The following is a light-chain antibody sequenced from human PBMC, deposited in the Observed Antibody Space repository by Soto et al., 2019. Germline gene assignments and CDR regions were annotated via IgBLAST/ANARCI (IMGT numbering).Light chain of an antibody. CDR2: GAS. CDR1: QSVSSD. J-gene: IGKJ1*01. Sequence: EIVMTQSASTLSVSPGERATLSCRASQSVSSDLAWYQQKTGQAPKLLIYGASSGATGIPDRFSGSGSGTDFTLTISRLETEDFAVYYCQQYGSSPRTFGQGTKVDIK. CDR3: QQYGSSPRT. V-gene: IGKV3-20*01.